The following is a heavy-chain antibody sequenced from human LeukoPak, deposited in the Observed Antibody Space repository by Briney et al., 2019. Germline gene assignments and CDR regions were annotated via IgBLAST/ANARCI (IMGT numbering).Heavy chain of an antibody. J-gene: IGHJ5*02. CDR1: GITFSNYA. D-gene: IGHD3-3*01. CDR2: ISYDGSNK. V-gene: IGHV3-30-3*01. Sequence: PGGSLRLSCVASGITFSNYAVSWVRQAPGKGLEWVAVISYDGSNKYYADSVKGRFTISRDNSKNTLYLQMNSLRAEDTAVYYCARVHQRRDVLRFLEWLYNWFDPWGQGTLVTVSS. CDR3: ARVHQRRDVLRFLEWLYNWFDP.